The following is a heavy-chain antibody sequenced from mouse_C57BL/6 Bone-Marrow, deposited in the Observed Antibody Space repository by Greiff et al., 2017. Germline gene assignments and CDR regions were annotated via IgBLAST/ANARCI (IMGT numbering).Heavy chain of an antibody. V-gene: IGHV1-55*01. Sequence: QVQLQQPGAELVKPGASVKLSCKSSGYTFTRYWLTLVQQRPGPGLEWIGDIYPGSGSTNYNMQFKSKAQLTVDTSSNTAYMQLSSMKSEDSEVYDSARRWDAMDYWGQGTSVTVSS. CDR3: ARRWDAMDY. D-gene: IGHD1-1*02. J-gene: IGHJ4*01. CDR1: GYTFTRYW. CDR2: IYPGSGST.